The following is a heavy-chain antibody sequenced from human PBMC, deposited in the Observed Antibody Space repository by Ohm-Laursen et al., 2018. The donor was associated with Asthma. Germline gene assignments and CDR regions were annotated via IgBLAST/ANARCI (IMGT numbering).Heavy chain of an antibody. D-gene: IGHD3-10*01. CDR2: ISWNSGSI. V-gene: IGHV3-9*01. Sequence: SLRLSCAASGFTFDDYAMHWVRQAPGKGLEWVSGISWNSGSIDYADSVKGRFTISRDNAKNSLYLQMNSLRAEDTALYYCAKPKYGSGSYYPDAFDIWGQGTMVTVSS. CDR1: GFTFDDYA. J-gene: IGHJ3*02. CDR3: AKPKYGSGSYYPDAFDI.